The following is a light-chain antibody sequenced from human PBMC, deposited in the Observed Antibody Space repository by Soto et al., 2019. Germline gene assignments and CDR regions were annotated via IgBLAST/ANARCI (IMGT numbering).Light chain of an antibody. CDR2: EVS. V-gene: IGLV2-23*02. CDR3: CSYARSSTWV. J-gene: IGLJ3*02. Sequence: QSALTQPASVSGSPGQSITISCTGTSSDVGSYNLVSWYEQHAGKAPKLMIYEVSKRPSGVSNRFSGSKSGNTASLTISGLQAEDEADYYCCSYARSSTWVFGGGTKVTVL. CDR1: SSDVGSYNL.